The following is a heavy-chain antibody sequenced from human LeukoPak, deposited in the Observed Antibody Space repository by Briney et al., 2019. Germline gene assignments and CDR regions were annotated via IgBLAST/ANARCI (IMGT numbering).Heavy chain of an antibody. CDR3: ARYKGSNWFDP. V-gene: IGHV4-30-4*08. CDR1: GDSLSRDDYY. Sequence: SQTLSLTCTVSGDSLSRDDYYWSWIRQPPGKGLEWLGYIYYSGSPYYNPSLKSRVTISVDTSKNQFSLKLSSVTAADTAVYYCARYKGSNWFDPWGQGTLVTVSS. J-gene: IGHJ5*02. CDR2: IYYSGSP. D-gene: IGHD1-1*01.